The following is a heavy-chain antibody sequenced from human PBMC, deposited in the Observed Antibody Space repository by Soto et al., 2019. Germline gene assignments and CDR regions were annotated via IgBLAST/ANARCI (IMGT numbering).Heavy chain of an antibody. V-gene: IGHV3-53*01. Sequence: PGGSLRLSCTPSVFTVRGNYVSWVRQASGKGLEWVSIVFSGGVTYYADSVKGRFTISKDISTNTLSLQMNSLRAEDTAVYYCARGASSFDNWGQGTLVTVSS. J-gene: IGHJ4*02. CDR3: ARGASSFDN. CDR1: VFTVRGNY. CDR2: VFSGGVT.